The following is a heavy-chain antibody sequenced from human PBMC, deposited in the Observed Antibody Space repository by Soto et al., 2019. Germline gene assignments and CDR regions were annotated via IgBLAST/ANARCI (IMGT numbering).Heavy chain of an antibody. CDR3: ARKGESSGSYYYGMAV. Sequence: QVQLVQSGAEVKKPGSSVKVSCKASGGTFSSYTISWVRQAPGQGLEWMGGIIPILGTANYAQRFQGRVTITADDSTSTAYMQLSSLRSEDTAVYYCARKGESSGSYYYGMAVWGQGTTVIVPS. J-gene: IGHJ6*02. CDR1: GGTFSSYT. CDR2: IIPILGTA. V-gene: IGHV1-69*16. D-gene: IGHD3-22*01.